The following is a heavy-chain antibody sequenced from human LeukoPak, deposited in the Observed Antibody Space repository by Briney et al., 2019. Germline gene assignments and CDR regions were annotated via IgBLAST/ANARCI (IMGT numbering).Heavy chain of an antibody. V-gene: IGHV4-61*02. CDR2: IYFSGST. Sequence: PSQTLSLTCTVSGGSISSGSYYWSWFRQPAGKGLEWIGRIYFSGSTNYNPSLKSRITMSLDTSKNQFSLNLRFVTAADTAVYFCAREMAVAGPYTFDIWGQGTEVTVSS. D-gene: IGHD2-2*02. CDR1: GGSISSGSYY. J-gene: IGHJ3*02. CDR3: AREMAVAGPYTFDI.